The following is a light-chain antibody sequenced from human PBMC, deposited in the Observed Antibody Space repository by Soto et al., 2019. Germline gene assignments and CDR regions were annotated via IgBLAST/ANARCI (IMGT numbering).Light chain of an antibody. Sequence: DIQMTQSPSSLSASVGDRVTSTCRASQTISRYLNWYQQKPGKAHKLLIFVASRLPSGVPSRFRGSGSGTECTRAISRLHLEDFATYECKKSYNALAFGERTKVDIK. V-gene: IGKV1-39*01. CDR3: KKSYNALA. CDR2: VAS. J-gene: IGKJ4*01. CDR1: QTISRY.